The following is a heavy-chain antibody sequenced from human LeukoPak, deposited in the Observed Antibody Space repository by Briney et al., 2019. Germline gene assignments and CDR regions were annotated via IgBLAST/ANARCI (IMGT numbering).Heavy chain of an antibody. CDR1: GGSFSGYY. CDR2: INHSGST. V-gene: IGHV4-34*01. D-gene: IGHD6-19*01. CDR3: ARANGWYPFDY. Sequence: PSETLSLTCAVYGGSFSGYYWSWIRQPPGKGLEWIGEINHSGSTNYNPSLKSRVTISVDTSKNQFSLKLSSVTAADTAVYYCARANGWYPFDYWSQGTLVTVSS. J-gene: IGHJ4*02.